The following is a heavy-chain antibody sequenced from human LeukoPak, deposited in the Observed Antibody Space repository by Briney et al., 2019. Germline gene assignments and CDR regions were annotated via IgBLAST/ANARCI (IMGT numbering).Heavy chain of an antibody. V-gene: IGHV3-23*01. CDR2: ISSSGSGGNT. Sequence: PGGSLRLSCAASGFTFSSYAMSWARQAPGKGLEWVSGISSSGSGGNTYYADSVKGRFTISRDNPRSTLYLQMSSLRAEDTAVYYCARKLSGYAPFDCWGQGTLVTVSS. J-gene: IGHJ4*02. CDR3: ARKLSGYAPFDC. D-gene: IGHD5-12*01. CDR1: GFTFSSYA.